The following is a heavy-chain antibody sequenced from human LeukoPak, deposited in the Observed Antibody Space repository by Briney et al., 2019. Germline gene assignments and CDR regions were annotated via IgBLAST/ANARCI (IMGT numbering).Heavy chain of an antibody. D-gene: IGHD3-16*02. J-gene: IGHJ4*02. CDR2: INHSGST. Sequence: PSETLSLTCTVSGYSISSGNYWDWIRQPPGKGLEWIGEINHSGSTNYNPSLKSRVTISVDTSKNQFSLKLSSVTAADTAVYYCARHRVWGSYRYTRVQDYWGQGTLVTVSS. CDR1: GYSISSGNY. CDR3: ARHRVWGSYRYTRVQDY. V-gene: IGHV4-38-2*02.